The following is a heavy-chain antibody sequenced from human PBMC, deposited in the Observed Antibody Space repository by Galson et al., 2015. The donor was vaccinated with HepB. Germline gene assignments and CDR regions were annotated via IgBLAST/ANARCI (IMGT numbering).Heavy chain of an antibody. Sequence: SVKVSCKASGGTFSSYTISWVRQAPGQRLEWMGGIIPIFGTANYAQKFQGRVTITADESTSTAYMELSSLRSEDTAVYYCANTGIAAAGHRYYFDYWGQGTLVTVSS. CDR3: ANTGIAAAGHRYYFDY. J-gene: IGHJ4*02. CDR1: GGTFSSYT. CDR2: IIPIFGTA. D-gene: IGHD6-13*01. V-gene: IGHV1-69*13.